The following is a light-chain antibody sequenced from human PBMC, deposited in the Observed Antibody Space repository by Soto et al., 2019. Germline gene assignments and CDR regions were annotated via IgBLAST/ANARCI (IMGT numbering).Light chain of an antibody. CDR2: DAS. V-gene: IGKV3-11*01. CDR1: QSVSSY. CDR3: KQRKG. J-gene: IGKJ3*01. Sequence: EIVLTQSPATLSLSPGERATLSCRASQSVSSYLAWYQQKPGQAPSLLIYDASNRATGIPARFIGSGSGTDFALTISSLEPEDFAVYYCKQRKGFGPGTKVYIK.